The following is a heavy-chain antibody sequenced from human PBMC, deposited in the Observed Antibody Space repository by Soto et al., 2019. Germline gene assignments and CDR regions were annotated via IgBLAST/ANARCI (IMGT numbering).Heavy chain of an antibody. Sequence: SVKVSFKASGSTFSSYAISWVRQAPGQGLEWMGGIIPIFGTANYAQKFQGRVTITADESTSTAYMELSSLRSEDTAVYYCARGFRGYYYGMDVWGQGTTVTVSS. CDR1: GSTFSSYA. D-gene: IGHD3-16*01. J-gene: IGHJ6*02. CDR3: ARGFRGYYYGMDV. V-gene: IGHV1-69*13. CDR2: IIPIFGTA.